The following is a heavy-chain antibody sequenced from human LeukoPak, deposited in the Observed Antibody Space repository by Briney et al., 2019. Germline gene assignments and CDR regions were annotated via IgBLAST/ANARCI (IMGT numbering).Heavy chain of an antibody. V-gene: IGHV1-69*05. J-gene: IGHJ3*02. CDR3: AKDRSSSSPDVFDI. CDR2: IIPIFGTT. D-gene: IGHD6-6*01. Sequence: SVKVSCKASGGTFSSYAISWVRQAPGQGLEWMGGIIPIFGTTNYAQNFQGRVTITTDESTSTAYMELSSLRSEDTAVYYCAKDRSSSSPDVFDIWGQGTMVTVSS. CDR1: GGTFSSYA.